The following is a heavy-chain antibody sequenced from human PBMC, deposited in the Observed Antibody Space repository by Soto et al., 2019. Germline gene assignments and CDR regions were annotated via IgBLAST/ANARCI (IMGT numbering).Heavy chain of an antibody. CDR2: ISRSSTGI. D-gene: IGHD3-10*01. CDR3: ARAVTWGLDV. Sequence: EVQLVESGGGLVQPGGSLRLSCAASGFTFSLYSMSWVLQAPGKGLEWVSYISRSSTGIHYADSVKGRFTISRDDVTNSMHLQMNSLRDGDTAVYYCARAVTWGLDVWGQGTTVSISS. J-gene: IGHJ6*01. CDR1: GFTFSLYS. V-gene: IGHV3-48*02.